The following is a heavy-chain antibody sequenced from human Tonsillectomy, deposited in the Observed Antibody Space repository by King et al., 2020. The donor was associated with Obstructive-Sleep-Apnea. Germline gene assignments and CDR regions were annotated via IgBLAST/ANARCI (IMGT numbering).Heavy chain of an antibody. CDR1: GFSLSTSGVG. CDR3: AHLLYRNGGLH. CDR2: IYWDGDK. V-gene: IGHV2-5*02. D-gene: IGHD2-8*01. Sequence: ITLKESGPTLVKPTQTLMLTCTFSGFSLSTSGVGVGWIRQPPGQALEWLALIYWDGDKRYNPSLKSRLAITKDTSKNQVVLTMTNMDPVDTATYYCAHLLYRNGGLHWGQGTLVTVSS. J-gene: IGHJ4*02.